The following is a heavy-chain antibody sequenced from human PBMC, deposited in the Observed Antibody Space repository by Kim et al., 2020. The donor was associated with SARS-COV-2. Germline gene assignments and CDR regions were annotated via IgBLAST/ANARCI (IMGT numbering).Heavy chain of an antibody. CDR3: EKPGDILTGYYPYFDY. CDR2: ISYDGSNK. D-gene: IGHD3-9*01. V-gene: IGHV3-30*18. CDR1: GFTFSSYG. Sequence: GGSLRLSCAASGFTFSSYGMHWVRQAPGKGLEWVAVISYDGSNKYYADSVKGRFTISRDNSKNTLYLQMNSLRAEDTAVYYCEKPGDILTGYYPYFDYWGEGTLVTVSS. J-gene: IGHJ4*02.